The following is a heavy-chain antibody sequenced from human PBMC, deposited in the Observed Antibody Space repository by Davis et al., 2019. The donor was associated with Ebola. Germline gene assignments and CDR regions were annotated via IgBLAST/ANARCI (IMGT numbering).Heavy chain of an antibody. V-gene: IGHV1-69*04. J-gene: IGHJ4*02. Sequence: AASVKVSCKASGGTFSSYAISWVRQAPGQGLEWMGRIIPILGIANYAQKLQGRVTMTTDTSTSTAYMELRSLRSDDTAVYYCARDPGRGSYSDFDYWGQGTLVTVSS. CDR3: ARDPGRGSYSDFDY. CDR1: GGTFSSYA. D-gene: IGHD1-26*01. CDR2: IIPILGIA.